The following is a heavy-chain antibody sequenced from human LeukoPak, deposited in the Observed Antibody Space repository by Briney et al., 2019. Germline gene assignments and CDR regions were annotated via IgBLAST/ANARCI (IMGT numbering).Heavy chain of an antibody. CDR1: GFTFSSYG. D-gene: IGHD2-21*02. CDR2: VSRSSSHI. J-gene: IGHJ4*02. CDR3: ARHPSSDRYQYFDF. Sequence: PGGSLRLSCVASGFTFSSYGMSWVRQAPGKGLEWVSSVSRSSSHIYYADSAKGRFTISRDNAKDSLFLQMDIVTAEDTAVYYCARHPSSDRYQYFDFWGQGALVTVSS. V-gene: IGHV3-21*01.